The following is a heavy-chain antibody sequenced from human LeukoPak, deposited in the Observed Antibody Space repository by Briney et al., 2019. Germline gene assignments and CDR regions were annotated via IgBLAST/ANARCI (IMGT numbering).Heavy chain of an antibody. CDR3: ARNFAS. CDR1: GFTFSSYG. V-gene: IGHV3-48*03. CDR2: ISNSGSTM. Sequence: GGSLRLSCAASGFTFSSYGMNWVRQAPGKGLEWVSYISNSGSTMYYADSVRGRFTISRDSAKNSLYLQMNSLRAEDTAVYYCARNFASWGQGTLVTVSS. J-gene: IGHJ4*02.